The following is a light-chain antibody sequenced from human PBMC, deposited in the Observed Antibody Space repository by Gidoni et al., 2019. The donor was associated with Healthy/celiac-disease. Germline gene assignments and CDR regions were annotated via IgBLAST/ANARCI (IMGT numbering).Light chain of an antibody. CDR2: GNN. CDR3: TSRDSSGTHLV. CDR1: SLRSYY. Sequence: SELTQDPAVSVALGQTVRITCHGDSLRSYYASWYQQKPGQAPVLVIYGNNNRPSGTPDRFSGSSSGNTASLTITAAQAVDEADYYCTSRDSSGTHLVFGGGTKLTVL. V-gene: IGLV3-19*01. J-gene: IGLJ2*01.